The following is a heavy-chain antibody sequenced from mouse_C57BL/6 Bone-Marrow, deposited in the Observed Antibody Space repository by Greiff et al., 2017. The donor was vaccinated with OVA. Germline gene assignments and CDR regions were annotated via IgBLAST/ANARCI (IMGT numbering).Heavy chain of an antibody. CDR1: GFTFSSYA. CDR3: ARDAYYSIFAY. J-gene: IGHJ3*01. Sequence: EVQLVESGGGLVKPGGSLKLSCAASGFTFSSYAMSWVRQTPEKRLEWVATISDGGSYTYYPDNVKGRFTISRDNAKNNLYLQMSHLKSEDTAMYYCARDAYYSIFAYWGQGTLVTVSA. V-gene: IGHV5-4*01. D-gene: IGHD2-5*01. CDR2: ISDGGSYT.